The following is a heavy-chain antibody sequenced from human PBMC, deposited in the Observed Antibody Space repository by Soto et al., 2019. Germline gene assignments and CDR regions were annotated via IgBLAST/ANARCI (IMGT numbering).Heavy chain of an antibody. CDR1: GFTFSSYA. V-gene: IGHV3-23*01. CDR2: ISGSGGST. J-gene: IGHJ3*02. D-gene: IGHD3-22*01. Sequence: PEGSLRLSCAASGFTFSSYAMSWVRQAPGKGLKWASAISGSGGSTYYADSVKARFTLSRDTSKNTLYPQMNRLRAEDTAVYYCAKFIEVVISAFDIWGQGTMVTVSS. CDR3: AKFIEVVISAFDI.